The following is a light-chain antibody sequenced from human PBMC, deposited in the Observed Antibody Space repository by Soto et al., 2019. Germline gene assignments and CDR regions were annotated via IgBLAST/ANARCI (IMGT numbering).Light chain of an antibody. Sequence: EIVMTQSPATLSVSPGEGVTLSGRVSQSVSSSYLAWYQQTPAQAPRLXXYGASTRANGVPAKFSGSGSGTELTLTISSLQTEDFGVYYCQQYDNRSPLTFGGGTKVDIK. CDR1: QSVSSSY. CDR2: GAS. CDR3: QQYDNRSPLT. V-gene: IGKV3-15*01. J-gene: IGKJ4*01.